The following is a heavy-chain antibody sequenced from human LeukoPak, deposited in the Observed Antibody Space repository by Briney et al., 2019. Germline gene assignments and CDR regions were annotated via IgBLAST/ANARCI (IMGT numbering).Heavy chain of an antibody. CDR3: AKEGRYSYGYSVIDAFDI. D-gene: IGHD5-18*01. J-gene: IGHJ3*02. V-gene: IGHV3-30*04. CDR2: ISYDGNNI. Sequence: PGGSLRLSCAASGFTFSSYAPHWVRQAPGKGLEGVGVISYDGNNIYYADSVRGRFTISRDKSKNTLYLQMNSLRAEDTAVYYCAKEGRYSYGYSVIDAFDIWGQGTMVTVSS. CDR1: GFTFSSYA.